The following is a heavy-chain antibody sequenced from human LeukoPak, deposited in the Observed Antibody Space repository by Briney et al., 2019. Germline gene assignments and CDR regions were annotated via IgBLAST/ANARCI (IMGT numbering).Heavy chain of an antibody. V-gene: IGHV3-23*01. Sequence: GGSLRLSCATSGFTFTSYDMSWVRQAPGNGLEWVSGISGIGSRTYYADSVEGRLTISRDNSKNTVYLQMNSLRAEDTAVYYCAKTRITMVRGEIDWGQGTLVTVSS. J-gene: IGHJ4*02. CDR3: AKTRITMVRGEID. CDR1: GFTFTSYD. D-gene: IGHD3-10*01. CDR2: ISGIGSRT.